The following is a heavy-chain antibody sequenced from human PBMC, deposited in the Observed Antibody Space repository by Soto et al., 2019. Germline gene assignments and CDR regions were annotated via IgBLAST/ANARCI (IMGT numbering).Heavy chain of an antibody. D-gene: IGHD2-15*01. CDR2: IYHSGST. V-gene: IGHV4-4*02. CDR1: GGSISSSNW. Sequence: QVQLQESGPGLVKPSGTLSLTCAVSGGSISSSNWWSWVRQPPGKGLEWIGEIYHSGSTNYNPSLKSRVTISVDKSKNQFSLKLSSVTAADTAVYYCARDSFRCSGGSCYMGLSDYWGQGTLVTVSS. CDR3: ARDSFRCSGGSCYMGLSDY. J-gene: IGHJ4*02.